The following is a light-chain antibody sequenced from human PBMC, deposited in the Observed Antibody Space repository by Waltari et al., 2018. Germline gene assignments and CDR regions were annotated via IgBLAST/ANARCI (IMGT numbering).Light chain of an antibody. Sequence: DVLMTQSTVSMAVPLGQSASFSCRSSQRLLYSDGNTYFNSFHQRPGQSPRRLIYKITRRESGVPDRFSGSGSGTEFTLKISRVEAEDVGFYFCMQGSHWPRTFGQGTKVEIK. CDR1: QRLLYSDGNTY. CDR2: KIT. J-gene: IGKJ1*01. V-gene: IGKV2-30*01. CDR3: MQGSHWPRT.